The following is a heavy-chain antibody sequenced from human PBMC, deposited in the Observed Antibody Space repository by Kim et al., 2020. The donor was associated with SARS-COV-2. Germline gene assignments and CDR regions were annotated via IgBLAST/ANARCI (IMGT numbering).Heavy chain of an antibody. CDR3: ARGPLLGFGELFDH. CDR2: ISYDGSNK. D-gene: IGHD3-10*01. CDR1: GFTFSSYA. V-gene: IGHV3-30*04. J-gene: IGHJ4*02. Sequence: GGSLRLSCAASGFTFSSYAMHWVRQAPGKGLEWVAVISYDGSNKYYADSVKGRFTISRDNSKNTLYLQMNSLRAEDTAVYYCARGPLLGFGELFDHWGQGTRVTVSS.